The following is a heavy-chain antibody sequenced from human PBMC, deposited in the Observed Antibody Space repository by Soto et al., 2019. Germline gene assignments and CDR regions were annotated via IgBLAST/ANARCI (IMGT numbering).Heavy chain of an antibody. V-gene: IGHV1-69*02. CDR1: GGTFSSYT. J-gene: IGHJ6*02. CDR3: ARQGGGKMSGMDV. CDR2: IIPILGIA. D-gene: IGHD2-15*01. Sequence: QVQLVQSGAEVKKPGSSVKVSCKASGGTFSSYTISWVRQAPRQGLEWMGRIIPILGIANYAQKFQGRVTITADKSTSTAYMELSSLRSEDTAVYYCARQGGGKMSGMDVWGQGTTVTVSS.